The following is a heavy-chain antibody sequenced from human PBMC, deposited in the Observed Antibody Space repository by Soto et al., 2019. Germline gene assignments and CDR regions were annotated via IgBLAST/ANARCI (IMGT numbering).Heavy chain of an antibody. J-gene: IGHJ6*02. V-gene: IGHV4-59*01. CDR1: GGSISSSF. D-gene: IGHD5-18*01. CDR3: ARGHRAMEYYYYYGMDV. Sequence: SETLSLTCAVSGGSISSSFWSWIRQPPGKELEWIGYISYSGSTTYNPSLKSRITLSVDTSKNQFSLRVASVTAADTAVYYCARGHRAMEYYYYYGMDVWGQGTTVTVSS. CDR2: ISYSGST.